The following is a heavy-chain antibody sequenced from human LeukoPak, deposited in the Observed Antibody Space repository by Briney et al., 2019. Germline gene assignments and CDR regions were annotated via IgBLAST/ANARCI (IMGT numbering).Heavy chain of an antibody. Sequence: GGSLRLSCAASGFTFSSYSMNWVRQAPGNGPEWVANIKEDESEKNYVDSVKGRFTISRDSAKNSLYPQMNSLRAEDTAVYYCARVTSGSSYRPFDYWGQGTLVTVSS. J-gene: IGHJ4*02. CDR1: GFTFSSYS. CDR3: ARVTSGSSYRPFDY. V-gene: IGHV3-7*01. CDR2: IKEDESEK. D-gene: IGHD3-10*01.